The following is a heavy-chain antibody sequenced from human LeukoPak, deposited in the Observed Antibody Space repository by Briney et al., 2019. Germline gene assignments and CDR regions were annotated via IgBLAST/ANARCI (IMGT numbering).Heavy chain of an antibody. Sequence: PSEALSLTCAVYGGSFSGYYWSWIRQPPGKGLEWIGEINHSGSTNYNPSLNSRVTISVDTSKNQFSLKLSSVTAADTAVYYCARTTGYSSSWYNYYYMDVWGKGTTVTVTS. J-gene: IGHJ6*03. D-gene: IGHD6-13*01. CDR3: ARTTGYSSSWYNYYYMDV. V-gene: IGHV4-34*01. CDR2: INHSGST. CDR1: GGSFSGYY.